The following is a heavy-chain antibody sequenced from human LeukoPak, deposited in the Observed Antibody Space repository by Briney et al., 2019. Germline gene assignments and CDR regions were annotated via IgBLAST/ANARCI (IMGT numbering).Heavy chain of an antibody. Sequence: PGGSLRLSCAASGFTFSSYAMSWVRQAPGKGLEWVSAISGSGGSTYYADSVKGRFTISRDNSKTTLYLQMNSLRAEDTAVNYCAKYLAPTAVLMDVWGQGTTVTVSS. CDR2: ISGSGGST. V-gene: IGHV3-23*01. J-gene: IGHJ6*02. CDR1: GFTFSSYA. D-gene: IGHD6-13*01. CDR3: AKYLAPTAVLMDV.